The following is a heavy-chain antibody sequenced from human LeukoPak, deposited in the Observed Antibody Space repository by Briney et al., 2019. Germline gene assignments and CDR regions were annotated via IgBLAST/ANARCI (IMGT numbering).Heavy chain of an antibody. J-gene: IGHJ4*02. CDR1: GFTFSSYS. D-gene: IGHD2-2*01. V-gene: IGHV3-21*04. Sequence: GGSLRLSCAASGFTFSSYSMNWVRQAPGKGLEWVSSISSSSSYIYYADSVKGRFTISRDNAKNSLYLQMNSLRAEDTALYYCAKSVIRVPAATYFDYWGQGTLVTVSS. CDR2: ISSSSSYI. CDR3: AKSVIRVPAATYFDY.